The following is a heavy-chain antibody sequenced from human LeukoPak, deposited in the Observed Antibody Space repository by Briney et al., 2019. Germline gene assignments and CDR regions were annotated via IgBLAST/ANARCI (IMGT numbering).Heavy chain of an antibody. CDR1: RFTFSNYG. D-gene: IGHD2-2*01. Sequence: PGGSLRLSCAASRFTFSNYGMHWVRQAPGKGLEWVAVMSYDGSNKYYADSVKGRFTISRDNSKNTLYLQMNSLRAEDTAVYYCAKAVSVTAPAGGGLDYWGQGTLVTVSS. J-gene: IGHJ4*02. V-gene: IGHV3-30*18. CDR3: AKAVSVTAPAGGGLDY. CDR2: MSYDGSNK.